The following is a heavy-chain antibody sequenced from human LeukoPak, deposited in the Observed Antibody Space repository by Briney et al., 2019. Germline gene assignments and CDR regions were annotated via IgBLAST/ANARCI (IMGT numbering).Heavy chain of an antibody. V-gene: IGHV3-48*02. CDR1: GFTFGSYS. J-gene: IGHJ5*02. CDR3: ARKNDYDSSGYHNWLDP. CDR2: ISSSSAMI. D-gene: IGHD3-22*01. Sequence: PGGSLRLSCAASGFTFGSYSMNWVRQAPGKGLEWVSYISSSSAMIYYADSVKGRFTISRDNAKNSLYLQMSSLRDEDTAVYYCARKNDYDSSGYHNWLDPWGQGTLVTVSS.